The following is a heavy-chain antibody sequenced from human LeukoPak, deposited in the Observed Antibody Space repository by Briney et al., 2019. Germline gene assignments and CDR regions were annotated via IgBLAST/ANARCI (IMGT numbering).Heavy chain of an antibody. V-gene: IGHV4-34*01. Sequence: SETLSLTCAVYGGSFSDYYWSWIRQPPGKGLEWIGEINHTGGTNYNPSLKTRVTMSVDTSKNQLSPKLRSVTAADTAVYYCARDEPTGTRWGQGTLVTVSS. CDR3: ARDEPTGTR. D-gene: IGHD1-1*01. CDR1: GGSFSDYY. CDR2: INHTGGT. J-gene: IGHJ4*02.